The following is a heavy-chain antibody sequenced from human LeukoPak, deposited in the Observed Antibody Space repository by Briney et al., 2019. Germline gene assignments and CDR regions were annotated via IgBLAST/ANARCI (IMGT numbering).Heavy chain of an antibody. D-gene: IGHD3-3*01. CDR2: IYKGGST. V-gene: IGHV3-66*01. J-gene: IGHJ4*02. Sequence: GGSLRLSCAASGFTVSSNYMSWVRQAPGKGLEWVSVIYKGGSTYYADSVKGRFTISRDNSKNTLYLQMNSLRAEDTAVYYCARDRGTYDFWSGYYSNYYFDYWGQGTLVTVSS. CDR1: GFTVSSNY. CDR3: ARDRGTYDFWSGYYSNYYFDY.